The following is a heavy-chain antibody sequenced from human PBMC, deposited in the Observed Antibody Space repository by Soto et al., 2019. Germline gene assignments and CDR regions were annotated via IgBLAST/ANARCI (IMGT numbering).Heavy chain of an antibody. Sequence: LGESLKISCKASGYTFRDYWITWVRQTPVKGLEWMGIIFSADSDTRYNPSFEVQVTVSADESISTAYLQWNTLRALDTATYYCVRPNFGEITYFDFWGQGTLVTVSS. D-gene: IGHD3-16*01. CDR1: GYTFRDYW. J-gene: IGHJ4*02. V-gene: IGHV5-51*01. CDR3: VRPNFGEITYFDF. CDR2: IFSADSDT.